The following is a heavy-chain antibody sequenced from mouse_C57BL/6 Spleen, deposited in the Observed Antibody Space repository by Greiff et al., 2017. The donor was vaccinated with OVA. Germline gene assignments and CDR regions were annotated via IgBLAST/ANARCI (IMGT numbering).Heavy chain of an antibody. CDR1: GYKFNDYN. D-gene: IGHD4-1*01. V-gene: IGHV1-18*01. CDR3: ARSRAKWDEAY. Sequence: EVQLQQSGPELVKPGASVKIPCKASGYKFNDYNMDWVKQSHGKSLEWIGDINPNNGGTIYNQKFKGKATLTVDKSSSTAYMELRSLTSEDTAVYYCARSRAKWDEAYWGSATLVTVSA. CDR2: INPNNGGT. J-gene: IGHJ3*01.